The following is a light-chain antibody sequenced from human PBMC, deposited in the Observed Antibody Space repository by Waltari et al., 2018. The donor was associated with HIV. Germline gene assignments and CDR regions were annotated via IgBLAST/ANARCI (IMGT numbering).Light chain of an antibody. J-gene: IGKJ2*01. Sequence: EIVLTQSPGTLSLSPGARATLSCRASQSVSSRYLAWYQQKPGQTPKVLIYGASSRTSGIPDRFRGSGFGTDFALTISRLEPEDSAVYYCQQYGSSPYTFGQGTKLEIK. CDR3: QQYGSSPYT. CDR2: GAS. CDR1: QSVSSRY. V-gene: IGKV3-20*01.